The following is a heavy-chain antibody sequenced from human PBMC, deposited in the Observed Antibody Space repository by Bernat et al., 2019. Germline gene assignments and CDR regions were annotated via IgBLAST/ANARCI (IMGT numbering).Heavy chain of an antibody. CDR1: GFTFSSYS. CDR2: IGLNGNGP. D-gene: IGHD5-18*01. V-gene: IGHV3-64D*06. Sequence: ELQLVESGGGWVQPGGSLRLSCSDFGFTFSSYSMYWVRQAPGKGLEYVSGIGLNGNGPYYVDSVKGRFTISRDNSKDTLYLQMSSLRVEDTAVYYCVKDLHTDVDYWGQGIAVTVSS. J-gene: IGHJ4*02. CDR3: VKDLHTDVDY.